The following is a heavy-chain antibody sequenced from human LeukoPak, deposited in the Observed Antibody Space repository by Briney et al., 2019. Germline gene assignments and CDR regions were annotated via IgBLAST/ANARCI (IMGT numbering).Heavy chain of an antibody. D-gene: IGHD3-22*01. CDR2: IKQDGSEK. V-gene: IGHV3-7*05. Sequence: PGGSLRLSCAASGLTFSSYWMSWVRQAPGKGLEWVANIKQDGSEKYYVDSVKGRFTISRDNAKNSLYLQMSSLRADDTAVYYCARGLNYYDSSCYYNYWGQGTLVTVSS. CDR1: GLTFSSYW. J-gene: IGHJ4*02. CDR3: ARGLNYYDSSCYYNY.